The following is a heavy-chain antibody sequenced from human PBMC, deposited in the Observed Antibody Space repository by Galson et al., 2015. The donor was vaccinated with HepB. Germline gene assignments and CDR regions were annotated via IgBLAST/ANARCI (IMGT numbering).Heavy chain of an antibody. CDR2: TYYRSKWYN. Sequence: CAISGDSVSSNSAAWNWIRQSPSRGLEWLGRTYYRSKWYNDYAVSVKSRITINPDTPKNQFSLQLNSVTPEDTAVYYCAVTTVTRDAFDIWGQGTMVTVSS. J-gene: IGHJ3*02. CDR3: AVTTVTRDAFDI. CDR1: GDSVSSNSAA. V-gene: IGHV6-1*01. D-gene: IGHD4-17*01.